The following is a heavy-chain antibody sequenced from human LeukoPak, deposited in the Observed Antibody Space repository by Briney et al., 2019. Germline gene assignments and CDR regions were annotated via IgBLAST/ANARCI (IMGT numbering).Heavy chain of an antibody. D-gene: IGHD3-10*01. CDR1: GFTFSSYE. J-gene: IGHJ4*02. V-gene: IGHV3-48*03. CDR3: ARGLLMVRGADY. Sequence: GSLRLSCAASGFTFSSYEMNWVRQAPGKGLEWVSYISSSGSTIYYADSVKGRFTISRDNAKNSLYLQMNSLRAEDTAVYYCARGLLMVRGADYWGQGTLVTVSS. CDR2: ISSSGSTI.